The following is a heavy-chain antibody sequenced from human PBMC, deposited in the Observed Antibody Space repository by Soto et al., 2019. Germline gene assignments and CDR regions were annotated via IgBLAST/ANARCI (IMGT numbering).Heavy chain of an antibody. Sequence: PGGSLRLSCAASGFTFSSYWMSWFRQAPGKGLEWVANINEDGIEKYYVDSVKGRFTISRDNAKNSLYLQMNSLRAEDTAVYFCVRYGGHAERAWFDPWGQGTLVTVSS. V-gene: IGHV3-7*01. J-gene: IGHJ5*02. CDR2: INEDGIEK. CDR3: VRYGGHAERAWFDP. CDR1: GFTFSSYW. D-gene: IGHD3-10*01.